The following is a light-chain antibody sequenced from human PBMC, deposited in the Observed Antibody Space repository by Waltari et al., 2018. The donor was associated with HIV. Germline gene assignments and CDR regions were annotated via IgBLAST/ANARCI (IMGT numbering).Light chain of an antibody. CDR3: AVWDGSLCDYV. Sequence: QSVLTQPPSASGTPGQRVPISCSGSSSTIGSGSVCWYQQLPGMAPKPLIHRNNQRPSGVPDRFSVSKSGTSASLTISGLRSEDEADYYCAVWDGSLCDYVFGSGTQVTVL. J-gene: IGLJ1*01. CDR2: RNN. V-gene: IGLV1-47*01. CDR1: SSTIGSGS.